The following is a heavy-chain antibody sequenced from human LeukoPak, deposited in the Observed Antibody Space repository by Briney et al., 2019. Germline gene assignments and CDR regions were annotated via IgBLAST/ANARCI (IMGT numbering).Heavy chain of an antibody. CDR3: ARDWRDDTGYPDF. CDR1: GFTFASYA. D-gene: IGHD3-9*01. Sequence: GGSLRLSCAASGFTFASYAMSWVRQAPGMGLEWVSSIRPNGDHTYYADSVKGWFTLSRDNSKNTLYLQMNSLRAEDTAVYYCARDWRDDTGYPDFWGQGTLVTVSS. CDR2: IRPNGDHT. J-gene: IGHJ4*02. V-gene: IGHV3-23*01.